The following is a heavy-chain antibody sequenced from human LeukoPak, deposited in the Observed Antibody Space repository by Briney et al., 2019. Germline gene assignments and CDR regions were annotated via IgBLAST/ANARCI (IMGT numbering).Heavy chain of an antibody. D-gene: IGHD6-6*01. J-gene: IGHJ4*02. CDR2: ISAYNGNT. Sequence: ASVKVSCKASGYTFTSYYMHWVRQAPGQGLEWMGWISAYNGNTNYAQKLQGRVTMTTDTSTSTAYMELRSLRSDDTAVYYCTASGQLTPFDYWGQGTLVTVSS. CDR3: TASGQLTPFDY. CDR1: GYTFTSYY. V-gene: IGHV1-18*04.